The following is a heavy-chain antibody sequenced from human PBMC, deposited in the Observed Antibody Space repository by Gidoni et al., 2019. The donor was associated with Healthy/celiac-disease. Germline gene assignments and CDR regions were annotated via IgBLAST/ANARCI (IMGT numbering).Heavy chain of an antibody. CDR1: GGSISSSSYY. J-gene: IGHJ4*02. CDR3: ARHQGGLPSY. CDR2: IYYSGST. D-gene: IGHD4-17*01. Sequence: QLQLQESGPGLVKPSATLSLTCTVSGGSISSSSYYWGWIRQPPGKGLEWIGSIYYSGSTYYNPSLKSRVTISVDTSKNQFSLKLSSVTAADTAVYYCARHQGGLPSYWGQGTLVTVSS. V-gene: IGHV4-39*01.